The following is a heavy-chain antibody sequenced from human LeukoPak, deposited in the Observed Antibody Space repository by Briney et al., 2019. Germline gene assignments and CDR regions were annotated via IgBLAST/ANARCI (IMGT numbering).Heavy chain of an antibody. Sequence: ASVKVSCKASGYTFTSYYMHWVRQAPGQGLEWMGIINPSGGSTSYAQKFQGRVTMTRDTSTSTVYMELSSLRSEDTAVYYRARPLYYYDSSGYYRYWGQGTLVTVSS. D-gene: IGHD3-22*01. CDR1: GYTFTSYY. J-gene: IGHJ4*02. CDR3: ARPLYYYDSSGYYRY. CDR2: INPSGGST. V-gene: IGHV1-46*01.